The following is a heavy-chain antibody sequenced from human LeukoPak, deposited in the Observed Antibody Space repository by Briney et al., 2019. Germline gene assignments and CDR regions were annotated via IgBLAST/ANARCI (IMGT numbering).Heavy chain of an antibody. CDR2: IIPIFGTA. Sequence: SVKVSCKASGGTFSSYGISWVRQAPGQGLEWMGGIIPIFGTANYAQKFQGRVTITADESTSTAYMELSSLRAEDTAVYYCARGPDSSGYNSEYSFEYWGQGTLVTVSS. CDR3: ARGPDSSGYNSEYSFEY. CDR1: GGTFSSYG. J-gene: IGHJ4*02. D-gene: IGHD3-22*01. V-gene: IGHV1-69*13.